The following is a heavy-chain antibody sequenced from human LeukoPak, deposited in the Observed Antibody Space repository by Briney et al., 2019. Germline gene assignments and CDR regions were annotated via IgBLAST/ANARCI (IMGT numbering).Heavy chain of an antibody. CDR2: ISYDGSNK. D-gene: IGHD6-13*01. CDR3: ARSVVGYSSSWYSDY. Sequence: GGSLRLSCAASGFTLSSYWMNGGRQAQGKGLERETVISYDGSNKYYADSVKGRFTISRDNSKNTLYLQMNSLRAEDTAVYYCARSVVGYSSSWYSDYWGQGTLVTVSS. CDR1: GFTLSSYW. V-gene: IGHV3-30-3*01. J-gene: IGHJ4*02.